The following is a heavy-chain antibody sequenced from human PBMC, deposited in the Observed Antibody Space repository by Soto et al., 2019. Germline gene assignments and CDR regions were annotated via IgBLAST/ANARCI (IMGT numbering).Heavy chain of an antibody. D-gene: IGHD3-10*01. CDR2: IIPIFGTA. CDR3: ARDRGYYGSGRRGMDV. Sequence: QVQLVQSGAEVKKPGSSVKVSCKASGGTFSSYAISWVRQAPGQGLEWMGGIIPIFGTANYAQKFQGRVTITXXEXTXKAYMELSSLRSEDTAVYYCARDRGYYGSGRRGMDVWGQGTTVTVSS. CDR1: GGTFSSYA. V-gene: IGHV1-69*05. J-gene: IGHJ6*02.